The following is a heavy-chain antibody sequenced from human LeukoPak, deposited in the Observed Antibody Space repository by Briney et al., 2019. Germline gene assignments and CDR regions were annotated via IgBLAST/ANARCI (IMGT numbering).Heavy chain of an antibody. CDR1: GFTFSSYA. Sequence: RPGGSLRLSCAASGFTFSSYAMSWVRQAPGKGLEWVSAISGSGGSTYYADSVKGRFTISRDNSKNTPYLQMNSLRAEDTAVYYCARESRYCSSTSCYKGPYYFDYWGQGTLVTVSS. J-gene: IGHJ4*02. CDR2: ISGSGGST. CDR3: ARESRYCSSTSCYKGPYYFDY. V-gene: IGHV3-23*01. D-gene: IGHD2-2*02.